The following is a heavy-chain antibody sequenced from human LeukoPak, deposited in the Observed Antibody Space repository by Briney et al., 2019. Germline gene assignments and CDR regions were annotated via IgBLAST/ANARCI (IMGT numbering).Heavy chain of an antibody. CDR2: IYSSATT. J-gene: IGHJ4*02. CDR1: GGSISSGDYF. Sequence: PSETLSLTCTVSGGSISSGDYFWNWIRQPPGKGLEWIGFIYSSATTYYNPSLKSRLTISIDTSKNQFSLKLSSVTAADTAVYYCARSPKLWFGELSSSNFDYWGQGTLVTVSS. D-gene: IGHD3-10*01. V-gene: IGHV4-30-4*01. CDR3: ARSPKLWFGELSSSNFDY.